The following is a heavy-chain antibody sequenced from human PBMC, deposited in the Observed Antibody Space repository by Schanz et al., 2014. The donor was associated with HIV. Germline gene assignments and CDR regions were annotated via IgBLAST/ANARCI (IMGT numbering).Heavy chain of an antibody. Sequence: VQLVESGGGLVHPGGSLRLSCAASGFIFNSYAMSWVRQAPGKGLDRVSTISGSGDNTFYADPVRGRFTISRDNPKNTLSLQMDSLRGDDTALYYCARDITHNYSFEYCGQGTLVTVSS. CDR1: GFIFNSYA. D-gene: IGHD3-10*01. J-gene: IGHJ4*02. CDR2: ISGSGDNT. CDR3: ARDITHNYSFEY. V-gene: IGHV3-23*04.